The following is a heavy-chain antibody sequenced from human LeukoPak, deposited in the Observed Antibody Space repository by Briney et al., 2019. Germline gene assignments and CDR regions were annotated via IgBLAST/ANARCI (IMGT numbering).Heavy chain of an antibody. CDR3: ARSRKWELLRYYFDY. Sequence: KASETLSLTCTVSGGSIGSSSYSWGWIRQPPGKGLEWIGSIYYSGSTYYNPSLKSRVTISVDTSKNQFSLKLSSVTAADTAVYYCARSRKWELLRYYFDYWGQGTLVTVSS. D-gene: IGHD1-26*01. CDR1: GGSIGSSSYS. V-gene: IGHV4-39*01. J-gene: IGHJ4*02. CDR2: IYYSGST.